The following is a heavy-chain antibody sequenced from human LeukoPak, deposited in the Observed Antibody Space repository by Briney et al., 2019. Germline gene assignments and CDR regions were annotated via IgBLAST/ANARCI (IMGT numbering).Heavy chain of an antibody. CDR2: IIPIFATA. V-gene: IGHV1-69*13. CDR1: GGTFSNYV. D-gene: IGHD3-10*01. CDR3: AVGVRGSGSYQIWGHAFDI. J-gene: IGHJ3*02. Sequence: ASVKVSCKASGGTFSNYVINWVRQAPGQGLERMGGIIPIFATADYAQKFQGRVTITADESTSTAYMELSSLRSEDTAVYYCAVGVRGSGSYQIWGHAFDIWGQGTMVTVSS.